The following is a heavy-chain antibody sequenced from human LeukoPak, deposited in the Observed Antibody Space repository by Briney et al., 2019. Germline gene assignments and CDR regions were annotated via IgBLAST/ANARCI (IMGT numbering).Heavy chain of an antibody. CDR1: GFTFSSYA. D-gene: IGHD1-26*01. CDR3: AKDFVPRGGSYFPGFDY. V-gene: IGHV3-23*01. J-gene: IGHJ4*02. CDR2: IINSGDRT. Sequence: GGSLRLTCAASGFTFSSYAMNWGRQAPGKGLELVSTIINSGDRTYYADSVKGRCTISRDNSKNTLYLPMNSLRTEDPAVHYCAKDFVPRGGSYFPGFDYWGQGTLVIVSS.